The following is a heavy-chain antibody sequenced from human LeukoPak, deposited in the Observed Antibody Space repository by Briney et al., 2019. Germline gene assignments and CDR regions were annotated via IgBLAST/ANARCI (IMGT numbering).Heavy chain of an antibody. V-gene: IGHV1-18*01. CDR3: ARDSLPGGPEDY. CDR2: ISAYNGNT. CDR1: GYTFTSYG. D-gene: IGHD2-15*01. J-gene: IGHJ4*02. Sequence: ASVKVSCKASGYTFTSYGISWVRQAPGQGLEWMGWISAYNGNTNYAQKLQGRVTMTTDTSTSTAYMELRSLGSDDTAVYYCARDSLPGGPEDYWGQGTLVTVSS.